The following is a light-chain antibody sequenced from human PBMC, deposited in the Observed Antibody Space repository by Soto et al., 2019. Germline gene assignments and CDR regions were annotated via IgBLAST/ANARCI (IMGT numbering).Light chain of an antibody. CDR1: SSDIGDSNY. V-gene: IGLV2-14*03. CDR3: SSLRSSSNSYV. Sequence: QSALTQPASVSGSPGQSITISCNGTSSDIGDSNYVSWYQQHPGKAPKLVIYDVSNRPSGVSNRFSGSKSANTASLTISGLHAEDEADDYCSSLRSSSNSYVFGTGTKVTVL. CDR2: DVS. J-gene: IGLJ1*01.